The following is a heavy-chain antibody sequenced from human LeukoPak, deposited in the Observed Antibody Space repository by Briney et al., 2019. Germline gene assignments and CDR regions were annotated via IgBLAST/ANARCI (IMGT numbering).Heavy chain of an antibody. V-gene: IGHV4-38-2*02. CDR3: ARAPPPTGFFDS. D-gene: IGHD4-17*01. Sequence: PSETLSLTCTVSGYSISSGYYWGWIRQSPGKGLEWIGSIYHSGPTYDNPSLKSRVTISVDTSKNQFSLNLRSVSAADTAVYFCARAPPPTGFFDSWGQGNLVIVSS. CDR2: IYHSGPT. J-gene: IGHJ4*02. CDR1: GYSISSGYY.